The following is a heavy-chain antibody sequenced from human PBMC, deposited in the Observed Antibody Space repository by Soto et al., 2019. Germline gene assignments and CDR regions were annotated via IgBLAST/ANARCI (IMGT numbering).Heavy chain of an antibody. D-gene: IGHD3-22*01. CDR3: ARIDYYDSSRGGMDV. CDR2: INHSGSP. J-gene: IGHJ6*02. CDR1: GGSFSGYY. V-gene: IGHV4-34*01. Sequence: QVQLHQWGAGLLKPSETLSLTCAVYGGSFSGYYWSWIRQPPGRGLEWNGEINHSGSPTYNPSLKSRVTISVDTSKNQFSLKLSSVTAADTAVYYCARIDYYDSSRGGMDVWGQGTTVTVSS.